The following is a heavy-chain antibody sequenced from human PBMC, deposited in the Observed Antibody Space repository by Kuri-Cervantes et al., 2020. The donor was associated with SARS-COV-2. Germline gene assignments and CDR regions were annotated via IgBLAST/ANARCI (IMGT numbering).Heavy chain of an antibody. D-gene: IGHD1-7*01. V-gene: IGHV4-39*01. CDR1: GASISSNTYY. CDR3: ARQVELSLDEYGMDI. Sequence: GSLRLSCSVSGASISSNTYYWGWIRQPPGKGLEWIGSVSYTGNTYLNLSLKSRVTISVHTSKTQFSLNLSSVTVADTAVYYCARQVELSLDEYGMDIWGQGTTVTVSS. J-gene: IGHJ6*02. CDR2: VSYTGNT.